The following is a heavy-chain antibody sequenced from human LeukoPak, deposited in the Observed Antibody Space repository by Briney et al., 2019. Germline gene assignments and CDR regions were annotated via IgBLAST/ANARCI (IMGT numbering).Heavy chain of an antibody. J-gene: IGHJ5*02. CDR2: MNPNRGNT. D-gene: IGHD3-3*01. CDR1: GYTFTSYD. Sequence: EASVKVSCKASGYTFTSYDINWVRQATGQGLEWMGWMNPNRGNTGYAQKFQGRVTMTRNTSISTAYMELSSLRSEDTAVYYCARGAERITIFGVVISTNWFDPWGQGTLVTVSS. CDR3: ARGAERITIFGVVISTNWFDP. V-gene: IGHV1-8*01.